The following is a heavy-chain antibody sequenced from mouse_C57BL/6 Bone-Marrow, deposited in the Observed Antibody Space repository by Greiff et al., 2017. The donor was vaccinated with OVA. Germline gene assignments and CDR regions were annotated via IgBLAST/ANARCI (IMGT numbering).Heavy chain of an antibody. D-gene: IGHD2-5*01. CDR3: ARKGAYYSNYGFAY. J-gene: IGHJ3*01. CDR2: FHPYNDGT. V-gene: IGHV1-47*01. Sequence: QVQLKESGAELVKPGASVKMSCKASGYTFTTYPIEWMKQNHGKSLEWIGNFHPYNDGTKYNEKFKGKATLTVEKSSSTVYLELSRLTSDDSAVYYCARKGAYYSNYGFAYWGQGTLVTVSA. CDR1: GYTFTTYP.